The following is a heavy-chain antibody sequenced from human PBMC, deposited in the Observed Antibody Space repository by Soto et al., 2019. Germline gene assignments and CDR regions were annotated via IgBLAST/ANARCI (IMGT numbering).Heavy chain of an antibody. V-gene: IGHV1-69*01. Sequence: QVQLVQSGAEVKKPGSSVKVSCKASGGTFSSYAISWVRQAPGQGREWMGGIIPIFGTANYAQKFKGRVTITSDESTSTAYMEMSSLRSEDTAVYYCARALRRHNPGGQNWYNWFDPWGQGTLVTVSS. J-gene: IGHJ5*02. CDR2: IIPIFGTA. CDR3: ARALRRHNPGGQNWYNWFDP. CDR1: GGTFSSYA. D-gene: IGHD1-1*01.